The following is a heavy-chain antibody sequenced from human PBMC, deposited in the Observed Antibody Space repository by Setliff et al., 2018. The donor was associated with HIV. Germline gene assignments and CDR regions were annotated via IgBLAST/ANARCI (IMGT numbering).Heavy chain of an antibody. CDR3: ARGGAGDPRKQQLAWYYGMDV. CDR2: IYYSGST. CDR1: GGSITSSNSY. V-gene: IGHV4-31*03. J-gene: IGHJ6*02. Sequence: PSETLSLTCTVSGGSITSSNSYWGWIRQHPGKGLEWIGYIYYSGSTYYNPSLKSRVTISVDTSKNQFSLKLSSVTAADTAVYYCARGGAGDPRKQQLAWYYGMDVWGQGTTVTVSS. D-gene: IGHD6-13*01.